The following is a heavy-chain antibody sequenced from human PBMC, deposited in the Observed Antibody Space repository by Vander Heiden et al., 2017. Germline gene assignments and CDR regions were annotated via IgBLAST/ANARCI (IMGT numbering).Heavy chain of an antibody. J-gene: IGHJ6*02. D-gene: IGHD3-16*01. CDR1: GFTFSRSA. Sequence: QVQLEESGGRVVQPGRSLRLSCAASGFTFSRSAMHWVRQAPGKGLEWVAIMSYDGRNKYYTDSVKGRFTLSRDNSKETLDLQMNSLRSEDTAVYYCAKEGGPTYLSLGYGMDVWGQGTTVTVSS. V-gene: IGHV3-30*10. CDR3: AKEGGPTYLSLGYGMDV. CDR2: MSYDGRNK.